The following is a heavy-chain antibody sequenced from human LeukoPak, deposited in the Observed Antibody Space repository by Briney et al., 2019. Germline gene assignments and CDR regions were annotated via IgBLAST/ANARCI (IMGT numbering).Heavy chain of an antibody. D-gene: IGHD3-10*01. J-gene: IGHJ4*02. Sequence: VASVKVSFKASGYTFTIYYIHWVRQAPGQGLEWMGIINPSGGSTTYAQKFQGRVTMTRDTSTSTVYMELSSLRSEDTAVYYCARGFYGSGSYGTFDYWGQGTLVTVSS. CDR2: INPSGGST. CDR3: ARGFYGSGSYGTFDY. V-gene: IGHV1-46*01. CDR1: GYTFTIYY.